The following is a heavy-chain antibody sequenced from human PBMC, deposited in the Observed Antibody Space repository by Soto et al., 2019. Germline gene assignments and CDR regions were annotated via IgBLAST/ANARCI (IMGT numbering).Heavy chain of an antibody. J-gene: IGHJ4*02. CDR3: AKDDGDYAAAGPYIFDY. Sequence: PWGSLRLSCAASGFTFSDHYMSWIRQAPGKGLEWVSYISRSGVSTDYAESVKGRFTISRDNTMNLLYLQMNSLRAEDTAVYYCAKDDGDYAAAGPYIFDYWGQGTLVTVSS. CDR2: ISRSGVST. D-gene: IGHD6-13*01. V-gene: IGHV3-11*05. CDR1: GFTFSDHY.